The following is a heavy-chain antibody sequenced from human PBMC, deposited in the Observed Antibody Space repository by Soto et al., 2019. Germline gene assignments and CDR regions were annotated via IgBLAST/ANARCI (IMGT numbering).Heavy chain of an antibody. J-gene: IGHJ6*02. V-gene: IGHV3-48*01. Sequence: GSLRLSCAASGFTFSDNPMNWVRLAPGKGLEWVSRIRSDGTTIYYADSVKGRFTISRDNSKSTLYLQMNSLRAEDTALYYCAKGRSYYYYYGVDVWGQGTTVTVSS. CDR1: GFTFSDNP. CDR3: AKGRSYYYYYGVDV. CDR2: IRSDGTTI.